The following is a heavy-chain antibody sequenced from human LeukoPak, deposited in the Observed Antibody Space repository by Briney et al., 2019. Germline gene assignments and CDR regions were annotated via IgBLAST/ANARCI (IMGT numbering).Heavy chain of an antibody. CDR2: ISGSSAST. D-gene: IGHD3-9*01. CDR3: ARTHYDILTGSHFGY. Sequence: GGSLRLSCAASGFTFSTYAMNWVRQAPGKGLEWVSGISGSSASTYYADSVKGRFTISRDNSKNTLYVQMNSLRAEDTAVYYCARTHYDILTGSHFGYWGQGTLVTVSS. J-gene: IGHJ4*02. V-gene: IGHV3-23*01. CDR1: GFTFSTYA.